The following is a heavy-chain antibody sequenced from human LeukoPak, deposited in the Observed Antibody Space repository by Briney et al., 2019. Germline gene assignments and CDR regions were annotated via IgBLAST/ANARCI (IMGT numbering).Heavy chain of an antibody. CDR1: GFTVSSNY. CDR3: TTSAVLRYFDWLLN. J-gene: IGHJ4*02. D-gene: IGHD3-9*01. Sequence: GGSLRLSCAASGFTVSSNYMSWVRQAPGKGLEWVGRIKSKTDGGTTDYAAPVKGRFTISRDDSKNTLYLQMNSLKTEDTAVYYCTTSAVLRYFDWLLNWGQGTLVTVSS. V-gene: IGHV3-15*01. CDR2: IKSKTDGGTT.